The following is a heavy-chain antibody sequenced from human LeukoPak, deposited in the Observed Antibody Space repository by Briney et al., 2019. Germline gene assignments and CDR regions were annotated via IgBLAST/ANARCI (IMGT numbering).Heavy chain of an antibody. V-gene: IGHV4-59*01. CDR2: INYSGRT. CDR3: ARLLDYDNRRDPDTFYI. CDR1: GGSIARYY. D-gene: IGHD4-17*01. J-gene: IGHJ3*02. Sequence: KPSDTLSLTCTGSGGSIARYYWSWIRQSPGKRLEWIASINYSGRTKLNPSLQSRVTISLDMSNNHFSLQLRSVTAADTAIYYCARLLDYDNRRDPDTFYIWGQGTMVTVFS.